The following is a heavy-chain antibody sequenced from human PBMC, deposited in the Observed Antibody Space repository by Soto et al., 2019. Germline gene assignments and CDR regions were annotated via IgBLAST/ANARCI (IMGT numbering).Heavy chain of an antibody. D-gene: IGHD1-1*01. V-gene: IGHV3-74*01. J-gene: IGHJ3*02. Sequence: EVQLVEYGGGLVQPGGSLRLSCAASEFTFNVYWVHWVRQAPGKGLVWVAHMNRDGTNINYADSVQGRFTISRDHAKNALYLQMNSLRVEDTAVYYCVRDRGQPDAFDIWGQGTVVTVSA. CDR1: EFTFNVYW. CDR2: MNRDGTNI. CDR3: VRDRGQPDAFDI.